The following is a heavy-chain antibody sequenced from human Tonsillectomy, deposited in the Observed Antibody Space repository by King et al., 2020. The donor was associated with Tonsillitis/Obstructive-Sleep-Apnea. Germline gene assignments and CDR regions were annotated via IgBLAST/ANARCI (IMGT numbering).Heavy chain of an antibody. CDR3: ASAGVATAAYSYFDL. CDR2: IYYSGTT. Sequence: QLQESGPGLVKPSETLSLTCTVSGAGGSISSSTYYWGWIRQPPEKGLEWIGSIYYSGTTYYKPSLKSRVTISLDTSKNQFSLKLSSVTAAHTAVYYCASAGVATAAYSYFDLWGRGTLVTVSS. J-gene: IGHJ2*01. D-gene: IGHD6-13*01. CDR1: GAGGSISSSTYY. V-gene: IGHV4-39*01.